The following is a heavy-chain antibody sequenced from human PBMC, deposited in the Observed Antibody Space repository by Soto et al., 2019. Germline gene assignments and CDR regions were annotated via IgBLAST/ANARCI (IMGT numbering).Heavy chain of an antibody. CDR3: ARLGYYYNSGYYDYYYGMDV. Sequence: PGGSLILSCAASGFTFTYYSMNWVRQAPGKGLEWVSFISTGSSTIYYADYVKGRFTISRDNAKNSLYLQMNTLRAEDTAVYFCARLGYYYNSGYYDYYYGMDVWGQGTTVTVSS. CDR1: GFTFTYYS. J-gene: IGHJ6*02. V-gene: IGHV3-48*01. D-gene: IGHD3-22*01. CDR2: ISTGSSTI.